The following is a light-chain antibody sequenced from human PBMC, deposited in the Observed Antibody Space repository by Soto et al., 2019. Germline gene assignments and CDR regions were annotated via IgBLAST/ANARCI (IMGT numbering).Light chain of an antibody. J-gene: IGLJ1*01. CDR2: DVS. CDR1: SSDVGGYNY. CDR3: SSYTSSSTYV. V-gene: IGLV2-14*01. Sequence: QSELTQPASVSGSPGQSIAISCIGSSSDVGGYNYVSWHQQHPGKAPKVVIYDVSNRPSGVSDRFSGSKSGNTASLTISGLQAEDEADYYCSSYTSSSTYVFGTGTKVTVL.